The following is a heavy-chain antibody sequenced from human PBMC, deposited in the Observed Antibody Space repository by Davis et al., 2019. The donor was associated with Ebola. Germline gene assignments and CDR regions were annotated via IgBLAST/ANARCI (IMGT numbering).Heavy chain of an antibody. D-gene: IGHD4-11*01. CDR1: GFTFSSYA. J-gene: IGHJ3*02. Sequence: GESLKISCAASGFTFSSYAMSWVRQAPGKGLEWVSAISGSGGSTYYADSVKGRFTISRDNAKNSLYLQMNSLRDEDTAVYYCARDLTVTTNYDAFDIWGQGTMVTVSS. V-gene: IGHV3-23*01. CDR2: ISGSGGST. CDR3: ARDLTVTTNYDAFDI.